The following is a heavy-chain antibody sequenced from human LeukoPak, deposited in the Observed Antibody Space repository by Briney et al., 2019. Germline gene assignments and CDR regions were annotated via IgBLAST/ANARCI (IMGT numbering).Heavy chain of an antibody. V-gene: IGHV4-59*01. CDR1: GGSISSYY. D-gene: IGHD3-22*01. CDR2: IYYSGST. CDR3: ARDRNYDSTYGMDV. J-gene: IGHJ6*02. Sequence: PSETLSLTRTVSGGSISSYYWSWIRQPPGKGLEWIGYIYYSGSTNSNPSLKSRVTISVDTSKNQFSLKLSSVTAADTAVYYCARDRNYDSTYGMDVWGQGTTVTVSS.